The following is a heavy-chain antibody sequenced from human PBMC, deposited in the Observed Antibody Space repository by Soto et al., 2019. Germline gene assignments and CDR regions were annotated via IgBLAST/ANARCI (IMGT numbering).Heavy chain of an antibody. J-gene: IGHJ6*02. V-gene: IGHV5-51*01. CDR1: GYSFTSYW. CDR3: ARYGSGSYHVLSAYYYYGMDV. CDR2: IYPGDSDT. D-gene: IGHD3-10*01. Sequence: PGESLKISCKGSGYSFTSYWIGWVRQMPGKGLEWMGIIYPGDSDTRYSPSFQGQVTISADKSISTAYLQWSSLKASDTAMYYCARYGSGSYHVLSAYYYYGMDVWGQGTTVTVSS.